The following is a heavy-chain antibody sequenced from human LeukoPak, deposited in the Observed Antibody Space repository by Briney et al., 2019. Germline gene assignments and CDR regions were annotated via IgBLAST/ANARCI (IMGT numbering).Heavy chain of an antibody. V-gene: IGHV4-39*07. J-gene: IGHJ6*02. Sequence: SETLSLTCTVSGGSISRSSYYWGWIRQPPGKGLEWIATIYYSGSTNYNPSLKSRVAISVDTSKNQFSLKLSSVTAADTAVYYCARDGPARGMDVWGQGTTVTVSS. CDR3: ARDGPARGMDV. CDR1: GGSISRSSYY. CDR2: IYYSGST.